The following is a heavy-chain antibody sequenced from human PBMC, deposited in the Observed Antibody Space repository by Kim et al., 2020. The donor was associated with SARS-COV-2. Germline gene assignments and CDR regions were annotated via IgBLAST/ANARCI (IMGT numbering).Heavy chain of an antibody. CDR2: ISSNGGST. Sequence: GGSLRLSCSASGFTFSSYAMHWVRQAPGKGLEYVSAISSNGGSTYYTDSVKGRFTISRDNSKNTLYLQMSNLRAEDTAVYYCVKDLVRGVTDPWGQGTLVTVSS. V-gene: IGHV3-64D*09. CDR1: GFTFSSYA. CDR3: VKDLVRGVTDP. J-gene: IGHJ5*02. D-gene: IGHD3-10*01.